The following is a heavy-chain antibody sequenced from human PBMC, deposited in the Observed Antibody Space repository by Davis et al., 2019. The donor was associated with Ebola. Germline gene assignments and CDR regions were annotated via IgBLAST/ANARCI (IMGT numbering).Heavy chain of an antibody. D-gene: IGHD5-12*01. CDR3: ETEDYRGYDYFYEY. Sequence: SETLSLTCAVYGGSFSGYYWGWTRQPPGKGLEWIGSSYYSESTYYNPSLKSRVTISADTPKKQFSLKRSSVTAADTAVYYCETEDYRGYDYFYEYWGQGTLVTVSS. J-gene: IGHJ4*02. CDR2: SYYSEST. V-gene: IGHV4-39*01. CDR1: GGSFSGYY.